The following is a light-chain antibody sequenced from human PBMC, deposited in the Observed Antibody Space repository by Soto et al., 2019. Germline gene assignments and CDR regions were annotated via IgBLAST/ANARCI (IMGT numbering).Light chain of an antibody. CDR2: WAS. J-gene: IGKJ5*01. V-gene: IGKV4-1*01. CDR3: QQYYSTPRT. CDR1: QSVLYSSDNKNY. Sequence: IVMTQSPDSLAVSLGERATINCKSSQSVLYSSDNKNYLAWYQQKPGQPPKLLIYWASTRESGVPDRFSGSGSGTDFTRTISSLQAGDVAVYYCQQYYSTPRTFGQGTRLEIK.